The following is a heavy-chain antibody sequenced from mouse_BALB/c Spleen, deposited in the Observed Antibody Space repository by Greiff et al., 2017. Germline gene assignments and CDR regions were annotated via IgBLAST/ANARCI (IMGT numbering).Heavy chain of an antibody. D-gene: IGHD2-1*01. J-gene: IGHJ2*01. CDR1: GYSITSDYA. CDR2: ISYSGST. Sequence: EVKLLESGPGLVKPSQSLSLTCTVTGYSITSDYAWNWIRQFPGNKLEWMGYISYSGSTSYNPSLKSRISITRDTSKNQFFLQLNSVTTEDTATYYCARNYGNPVYFDYWGQGTTLTVSS. CDR3: ARNYGNPVYFDY. V-gene: IGHV3-2*02.